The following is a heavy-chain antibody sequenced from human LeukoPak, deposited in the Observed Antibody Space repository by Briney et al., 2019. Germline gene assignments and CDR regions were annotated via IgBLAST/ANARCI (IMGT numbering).Heavy chain of an antibody. V-gene: IGHV3-30*18. J-gene: IGHJ4*02. CDR2: ISFDGSNI. CDR1: GFTFSSYG. Sequence: GGSLRLSCAASGFTFSSYGMHWVRQAPGKGLEWVAIISFDGSNIQFGDSVRGRFTISRDNPKNTVFLQMNSLRGDDTAVYYCVKGGDGSIPFDYWGQGTLVTVSS. D-gene: IGHD5-24*01. CDR3: VKGGDGSIPFDY.